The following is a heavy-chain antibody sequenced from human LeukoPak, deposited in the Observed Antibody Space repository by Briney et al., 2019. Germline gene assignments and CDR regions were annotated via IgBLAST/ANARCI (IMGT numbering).Heavy chain of an antibody. Sequence: GGSLRLSCVASGFTFSSYWMSWVRQAPGKGLEWVANINQDGSGEYYVDSVKGRYTISRDNAKSSLSLQMNSLRDEDTAVYYCTRGDLWGQGTLVTVSS. V-gene: IGHV3-7*01. CDR1: GFTFSSYW. J-gene: IGHJ4*02. CDR2: INQDGSGE. CDR3: TRGDL.